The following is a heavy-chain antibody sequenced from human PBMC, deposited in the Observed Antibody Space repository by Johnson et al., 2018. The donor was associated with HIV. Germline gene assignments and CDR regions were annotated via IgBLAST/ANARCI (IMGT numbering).Heavy chain of an antibody. J-gene: IGHJ3*02. CDR3: ARDPRVEAMALDAFDI. Sequence: MMLVESGGGVVQPGRSLRLSCAASGFTFSSHYMSWVRQAPGKGLEWVSVIYSGGSTYYAYSVKGRFSISRDNSKHTLYLQMNSLRADDTAGYYCARDPRVEAMALDAFDIWGQGTMVTVSS. D-gene: IGHD5-18*01. CDR1: GFTFSSHY. CDR2: IYSGGST. V-gene: IGHV3-66*01.